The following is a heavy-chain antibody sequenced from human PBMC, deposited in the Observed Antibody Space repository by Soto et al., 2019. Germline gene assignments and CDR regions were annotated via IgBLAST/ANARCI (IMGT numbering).Heavy chain of an antibody. D-gene: IGHD2-15*01. J-gene: IGHJ6*04. V-gene: IGHV3-66*01. CDR1: GFTVSSKY. Sequence: EVHLVESGGGLVQPGGSLRLSCAASGFTVSSKYMNWVRQAPGKGLEWVSLIQSGGPTYYADSVKGRFTISRDTSENTLHLKMDSLSAGDTAVYYCARDDVLCDGRRCYGGPLDVWGKGTTVTVSS. CDR3: ARDDVLCDGRRCYGGPLDV. CDR2: IQSGGPT.